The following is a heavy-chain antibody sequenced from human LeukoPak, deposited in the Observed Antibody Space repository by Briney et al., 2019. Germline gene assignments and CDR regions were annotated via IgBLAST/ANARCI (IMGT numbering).Heavy chain of an antibody. J-gene: IGHJ4*02. D-gene: IGHD3-16*01. CDR1: GFSMSVYW. CDR3: ARDWGADYLLFDY. V-gene: IGHV3-7*01. CDR2: IKQDGSER. Sequence: GGYLRLSCEASGFSMSVYWMSWVRQAQGQGLVWGGNIKQDGSERNYVDSVKGRFTISRDNAKKSLYLQMNSLRGEDTAVYYCARDWGADYLLFDYRGQGTLVTVSS.